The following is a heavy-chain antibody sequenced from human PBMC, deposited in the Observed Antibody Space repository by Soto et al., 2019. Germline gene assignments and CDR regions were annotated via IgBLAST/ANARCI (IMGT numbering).Heavy chain of an antibody. CDR2: ISGDGDNT. D-gene: IGHD3-16*01. CDR1: GFTFNNYV. Sequence: GGSLRLSCAASGFTFNNYVMNWVRQAPGKGLEWVSAISGDGDNTFYADSVKGRFAISRDNSKNTLYLQVNSLRVEDTAIYFCAKNYWGRYHDAADIWGQGTMVTVSS. V-gene: IGHV3-23*01. CDR3: AKNYWGRYHDAADI. J-gene: IGHJ3*02.